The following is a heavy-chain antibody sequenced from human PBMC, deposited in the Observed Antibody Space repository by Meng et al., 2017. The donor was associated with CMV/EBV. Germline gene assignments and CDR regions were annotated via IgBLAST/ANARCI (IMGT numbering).Heavy chain of an antibody. CDR1: GFTFCNAW. D-gene: IGHD4/OR15-4a*01. Sequence: GESLKISCAAPGFTFCNAWMSWVRQAPGKGLEWVGCIKSKTDGGTTDYTAPVKGRFTISRDDSKNTLYLQMNSLKTEDTAVYYCTSFGALPQGVLFDIWDQGTMVTVSS. CDR2: IKSKTDGGTT. V-gene: IGHV3-15*01. J-gene: IGHJ3*02. CDR3: TSFGALPQGVLFDI.